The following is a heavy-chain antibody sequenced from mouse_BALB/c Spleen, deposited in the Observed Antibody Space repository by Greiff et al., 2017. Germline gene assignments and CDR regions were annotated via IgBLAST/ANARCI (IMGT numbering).Heavy chain of an antibody. V-gene: IGHV1S81*02. CDR2: INPSNGGT. CDR3: TRAGNYYGYGFAY. J-gene: IGHJ3*01. Sequence: VQLQQSGAELVKPGASVTLSCKASGYTFTSYYMYWVKQRPGQGLEWIGEINPSNGGTNFNEKFKSKATLTVDKSSSTAYMQLSSQTSEDSAVYYCTRAGNYYGYGFAYWGQGTLVTVSA. D-gene: IGHD1-2*01. CDR1: GYTFTSYY.